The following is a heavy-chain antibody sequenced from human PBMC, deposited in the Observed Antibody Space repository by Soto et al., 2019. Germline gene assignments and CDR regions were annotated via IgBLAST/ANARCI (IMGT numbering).Heavy chain of an antibody. CDR3: ARDGIAAAGTLYYYYGMDV. D-gene: IGHD6-13*01. Sequence: ASVKVSCKASGYTFTGYYMHWVRQAPGQGLEWMGIINPSGGSTSYAQKFQGRVTMTRDTSTSTVYMELSSLRSEDTAVYYCARDGIAAAGTLYYYYGMDVWGQGTTVTVSS. J-gene: IGHJ6*02. CDR2: INPSGGST. V-gene: IGHV1-46*01. CDR1: GYTFTGYY.